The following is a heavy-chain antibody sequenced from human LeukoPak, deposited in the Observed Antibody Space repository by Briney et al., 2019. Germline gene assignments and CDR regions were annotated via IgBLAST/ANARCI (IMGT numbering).Heavy chain of an antibody. D-gene: IGHD3-22*01. V-gene: IGHV3-23*01. Sequence: GGSLRLSCAASGFTFSSYAMSWVRQAPGKGLEWVSAISGSGGSTYYADSVKGRFTISRDNSKNTLYLQMNSLRAEDTAVYYCAKVYYDSSGYYPYYWGQGTLVTVFS. J-gene: IGHJ4*02. CDR1: GFTFSSYA. CDR3: AKVYYDSSGYYPYY. CDR2: ISGSGGST.